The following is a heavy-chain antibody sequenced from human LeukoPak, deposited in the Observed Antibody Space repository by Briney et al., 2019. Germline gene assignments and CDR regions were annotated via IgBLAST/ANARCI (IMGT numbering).Heavy chain of an antibody. CDR1: GFTFSSYA. CDR2: ISYDGSNK. V-gene: IGHV3-30-3*01. D-gene: IGHD6-13*01. Sequence: PGGSLRLSCAASGFTFSSYAMHWVRQAPGKGLEWVAVISYDGSNKYYADSVKGRFTISRDNSKNTLYLQMNSLRAEDTAVYYCASLYSSSSYYYYYYGMDVWGQGTTVTVSS. CDR3: ASLYSSSSYYYYYYGMDV. J-gene: IGHJ6*02.